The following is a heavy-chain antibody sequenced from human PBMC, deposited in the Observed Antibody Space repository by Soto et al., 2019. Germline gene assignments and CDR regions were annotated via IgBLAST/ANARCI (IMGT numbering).Heavy chain of an antibody. D-gene: IGHD5-12*01. CDR3: ARDSTGRWLQSAVN. CDR1: GYTFTSYG. Sequence: ASVKVSCKASGYTFTSYGISWVRQAPGQGLEWMGGIIPIFGTANYAQKFQGRVTITADESTSTAYMELSSLRSEDTAVYYCARDSTGRWLQSAVNWGQGTLVTVSS. V-gene: IGHV1-69*13. J-gene: IGHJ4*02. CDR2: IIPIFGTA.